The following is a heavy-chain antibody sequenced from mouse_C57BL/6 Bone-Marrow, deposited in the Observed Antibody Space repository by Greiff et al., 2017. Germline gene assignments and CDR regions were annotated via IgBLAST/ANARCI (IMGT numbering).Heavy chain of an antibody. Sequence: QVQLKQPGAELVKPGASVKLSCKASGYTFTSYWMHWVKQRPGQGLEWIGMIHPNSGSTNYNEKFKSKATLTVDKSSSTAYVQLSSLTSEDSAVYYCAAGYYVDYWGQGTTLTVSS. J-gene: IGHJ2*01. CDR1: GYTFTSYW. CDR2: IHPNSGST. D-gene: IGHD3-1*01. CDR3: AAGYYVDY. V-gene: IGHV1-64*01.